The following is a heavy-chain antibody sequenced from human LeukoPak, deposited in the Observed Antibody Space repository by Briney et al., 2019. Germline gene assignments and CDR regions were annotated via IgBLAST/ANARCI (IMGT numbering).Heavy chain of an antibody. D-gene: IGHD3-22*01. CDR2: INPSGGST. Sequence: GASVKVSCKASGGTFSSYAISWVRQAPGQGLEWMGIINPSGGSTSYAQKFQGRVTMTRDTSTSTVYMELSSLRSEDTAVYYCARDSWYDYGSSGYSFFDYWGQGTLVTVSS. CDR1: GGTFSSYA. CDR3: ARDSWYDYGSSGYSFFDY. J-gene: IGHJ4*02. V-gene: IGHV1-46*01.